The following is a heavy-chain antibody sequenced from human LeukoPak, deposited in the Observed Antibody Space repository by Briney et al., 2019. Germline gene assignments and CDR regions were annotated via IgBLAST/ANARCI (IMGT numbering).Heavy chain of an antibody. CDR1: GFTFYSDW. D-gene: IGHD5-12*01. V-gene: IGHV3-7*01. Sequence: GGSLRLSCAASGFTFYSDWMSWVRQAPGKGLEWVANIKQDGSEKYYVDSVKGRFTISRDNAKNSLYLQMNSLRAEDTAVYYCAKVGLSRNIVAFDYWGQGTLVTVSS. CDR2: IKQDGSEK. CDR3: AKVGLSRNIVAFDY. J-gene: IGHJ4*02.